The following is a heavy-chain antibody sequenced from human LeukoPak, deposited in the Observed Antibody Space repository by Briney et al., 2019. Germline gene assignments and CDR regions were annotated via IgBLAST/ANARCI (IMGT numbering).Heavy chain of an antibody. V-gene: IGHV3-21*01. CDR2: ISSSSSYI. CDR3: ARGVYSGYYFDY. J-gene: IGHJ4*02. CDR1: GFTFSSYS. D-gene: IGHD2-21*01. Sequence: TGGSLRLSCAASGFTFSSYSMNWVRQAPGKGLEWVSSISSSSSYIYYADSVKGRFTISRDNAKNSLYLQMNSLRAEDTAVYYCARGVYSGYYFDYWGQGTLVTVSS.